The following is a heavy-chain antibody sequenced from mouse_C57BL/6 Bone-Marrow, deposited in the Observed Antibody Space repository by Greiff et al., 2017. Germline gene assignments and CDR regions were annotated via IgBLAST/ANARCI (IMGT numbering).Heavy chain of an antibody. V-gene: IGHV14-2*01. CDR1: GFNIKDYY. CDR2: IDPEDGGT. Sequence: EVQLQQSGAELVKPRASVKLSCTASGFNIKDYYMHWVKQRTEKGLEWIGRIDPEDGGTKYAPKFQGKATITADTSSNTADLQLSSLTSEDTAVYYFAKELPWFAYWGQVTLVTVSA. D-gene: IGHD4-1*01. CDR3: AKELPWFAY. J-gene: IGHJ3*01.